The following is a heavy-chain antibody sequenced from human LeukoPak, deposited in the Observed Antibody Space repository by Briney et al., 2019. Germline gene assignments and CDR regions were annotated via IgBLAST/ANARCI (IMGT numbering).Heavy chain of an antibody. D-gene: IGHD6-19*01. CDR2: IRSTTNNYAT. Sequence: PGGSLKLSCAASGFTFRGSAMHWVRQASGKGLEWVGLIRSTTNNYATAYAASVRGRFTISRDESKDTAYLQMNSLKTEDTAVYYGAGGSGWYSPDYWGQGTLVTVSS. CDR1: GFTFRGSA. V-gene: IGHV3-73*01. CDR3: AGGSGWYSPDY. J-gene: IGHJ4*02.